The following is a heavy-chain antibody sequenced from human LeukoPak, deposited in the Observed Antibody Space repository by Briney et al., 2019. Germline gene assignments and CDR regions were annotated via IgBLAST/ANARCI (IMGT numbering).Heavy chain of an antibody. Sequence: SETLSLTCSFSGGSIKGGGYYWGWVRQPPGKGLEWIASLYSNGNTFYNPSLKSRVTISEESSKSQFSLKLRTVTAADTAVYFCWRAADHWGQGILVTVSS. CDR3: WRAADH. V-gene: IGHV4-39*01. CDR2: LYSNGNT. J-gene: IGHJ4*02. CDR1: GGSIKGGGYY.